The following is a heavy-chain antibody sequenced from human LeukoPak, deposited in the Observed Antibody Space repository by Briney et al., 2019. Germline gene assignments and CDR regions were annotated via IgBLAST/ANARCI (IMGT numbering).Heavy chain of an antibody. D-gene: IGHD2-15*01. Sequence: SETLSLTCTVSGGSISSYYWSWIRQPAGKGLEWIGRIYTSGSTNYNPSLKSRVTMSVDTSKNQFSLKLSSVTAADTAVYYCARLYCSGGSCCLYYFDYWGQGTLVTVSS. V-gene: IGHV4-4*07. CDR1: GGSISSYY. J-gene: IGHJ4*02. CDR3: ARLYCSGGSCCLYYFDY. CDR2: IYTSGST.